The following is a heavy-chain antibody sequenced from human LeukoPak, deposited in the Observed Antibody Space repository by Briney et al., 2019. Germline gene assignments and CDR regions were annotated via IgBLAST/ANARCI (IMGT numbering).Heavy chain of an antibody. Sequence: PGGSLRLSCAASGFTFSGSAMHWVRQASGKGLEWVGRIRSKANSYATAYAASVKGRFTISRDDSKNTAYLQMNSLRAEDTATYYCAKVTWESRPPDCNSWGPGTLVTVSS. J-gene: IGHJ4*02. CDR1: GFTFSGSA. CDR3: AKVTWESRPPDCNS. CDR2: IRSKANSYAT. V-gene: IGHV3-73*01. D-gene: IGHD6-6*01.